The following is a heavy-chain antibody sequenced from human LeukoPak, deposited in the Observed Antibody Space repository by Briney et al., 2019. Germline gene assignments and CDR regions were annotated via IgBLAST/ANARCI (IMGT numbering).Heavy chain of an antibody. V-gene: IGHV3-23*05. CDR3: AKGSAGGRPYYFDY. CDR1: GFTFSSYW. Sequence: GGSLRLSCAASGFTFSSYWMNWARQAPGKGLEWVSAIDSSGSYTWYDDSVKGRFTISRDNSKNTLYLQMNSLRAEDTAVYYCAKGSAGGRPYYFDYWGQGTLVPVSS. D-gene: IGHD6-13*01. J-gene: IGHJ4*02. CDR2: IDSSGSYT.